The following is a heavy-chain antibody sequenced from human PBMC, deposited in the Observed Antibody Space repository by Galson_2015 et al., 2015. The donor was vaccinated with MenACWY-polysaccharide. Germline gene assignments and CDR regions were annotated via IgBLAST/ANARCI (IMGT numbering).Heavy chain of an antibody. D-gene: IGHD3-10*01. V-gene: IGHV3-7*01. J-gene: IGHJ4*02. CDR3: ARERRVRGVFFDQ. CDR2: IKQDGSEK. Sequence: SLRISCAASGFTFSNFWMSWVRQAPGKELEWVASIKQDGSEKYLVDSVKGRFTISRDNAENSLFLQMNSLRAEDTAVYYCARERRVRGVFFDQWGQGTLVTVSS. CDR1: GFTFSNFW.